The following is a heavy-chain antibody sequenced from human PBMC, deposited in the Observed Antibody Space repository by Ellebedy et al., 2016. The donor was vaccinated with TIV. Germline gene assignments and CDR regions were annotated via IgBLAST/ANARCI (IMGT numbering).Heavy chain of an antibody. CDR3: AAYYGGRFDY. D-gene: IGHD4-23*01. CDR1: GYSISSGYY. J-gene: IGHJ4*02. Sequence: MPSETLSLTCTVSGYSISSGYYWGWIRQPPGKGLEFIGYIYYIGITNYNPSLESRVAISIDTSENQFSLRLSSVTAADTAVYYCAAYYGGRFDYWGQGTLVTVSS. CDR2: IYYIGIT. V-gene: IGHV4-61*01.